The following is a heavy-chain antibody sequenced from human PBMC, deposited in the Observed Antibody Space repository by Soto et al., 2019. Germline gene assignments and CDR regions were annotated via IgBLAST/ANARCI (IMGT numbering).Heavy chain of an antibody. CDR2: INDLWPA. Sequence: PSETLSLTCSVSGGSINNSTSFWGWLRQSPGKGLEWIATINDLWPAEYNPILKSRVTISVDRSRNVVSLQMNYVYARDTAGYYCANYFMSRPCFDTWGQGTLVTVSS. CDR1: GGSINNSTSF. CDR3: ANYFMSRPCFDT. V-gene: IGHV4-39*02. J-gene: IGHJ5*02. D-gene: IGHD6-6*01.